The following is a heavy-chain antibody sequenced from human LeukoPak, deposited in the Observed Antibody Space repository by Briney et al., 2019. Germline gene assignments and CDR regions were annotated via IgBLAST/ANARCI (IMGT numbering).Heavy chain of an antibody. J-gene: IGHJ4*02. CDR3: ARDIGYSYGYPFDY. CDR2: ISSSSSYI. V-gene: IGHV3-21*01. D-gene: IGHD5-18*01. CDR1: GFTFSSFS. Sequence: PGGSLSLSCAASGFTFSSFSMNWVRQAPGKGLEWVSSISSSSSYIYYADSLKGRFTISRDNAKNSLYLQMNSLRAEDTAVYYCARDIGYSYGYPFDYWGQGTLVTVSS.